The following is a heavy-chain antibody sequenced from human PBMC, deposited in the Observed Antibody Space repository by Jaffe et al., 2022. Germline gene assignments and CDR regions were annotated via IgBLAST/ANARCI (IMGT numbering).Heavy chain of an antibody. V-gene: IGHV4-38-2*01. D-gene: IGHD3-22*01. Sequence: QVQLQESGPGLVKPSETLSLTCAVSGYSISSGYYWGWIRQPPGKGLEWIGSIYHSGSTYYNPSLKSRVTISVDTSKNQFSLKLSSVTAADTAVYYCARQKIVTSSGWYEALTYYYDSSGYLDYWGQGTLVTVSS. CDR1: GYSISSGYY. J-gene: IGHJ4*02. CDR2: IYHSGST. CDR3: ARQKIVTSSGWYEALTYYYDSSGYLDY.